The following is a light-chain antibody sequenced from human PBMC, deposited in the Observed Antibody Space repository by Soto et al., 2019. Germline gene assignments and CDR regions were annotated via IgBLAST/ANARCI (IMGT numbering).Light chain of an antibody. J-gene: IGKJ1*01. V-gene: IGKV3-15*01. CDR2: GAS. CDR3: QQYNNWPPGT. Sequence: EMVMTQSPATLSVSPGERATLSCRASQSVNTNLAWYQQKPGQAPRLLIYGASTRATGSPARFSGSGSGTEFTLTISSLQSEDFAVYYCQQYNNWPPGTFGQGTKVDIK. CDR1: QSVNTN.